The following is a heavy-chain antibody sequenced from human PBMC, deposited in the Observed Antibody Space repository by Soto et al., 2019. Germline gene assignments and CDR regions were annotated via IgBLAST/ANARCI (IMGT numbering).Heavy chain of an antibody. CDR3: AREDCGGDCYTLYYYYYGMDV. J-gene: IGHJ6*02. CDR2: INAGNGNT. Sequence: ASVKVSCKASGYTFTSYAMHWVRQAPGQRLEWMGWINAGNGNTKYSQKFQGRVTITRDTSASTAYMELSSLRSEDTAVYYCAREDCGGDCYTLYYYYYGMDVWGQGTTVTVS. CDR1: GYTFTSYA. D-gene: IGHD2-21*02. V-gene: IGHV1-3*01.